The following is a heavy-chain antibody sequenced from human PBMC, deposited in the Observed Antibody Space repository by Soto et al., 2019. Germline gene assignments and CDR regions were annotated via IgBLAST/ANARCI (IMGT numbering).Heavy chain of an antibody. D-gene: IGHD6-13*01. V-gene: IGHV3-64D*06. J-gene: IGHJ4*02. CDR1: GFTFVTYA. Sequence: LRLSCSVSGFTFVTYAMHWVRQAPGKGLEYVSSISHNGRSTYYADSVEGRFTISRDNSKNALYLQMSSLRPEDTAVYYCVKDRWVDYWGQGILVTVS. CDR3: VKDRWVDY. CDR2: ISHNGRST.